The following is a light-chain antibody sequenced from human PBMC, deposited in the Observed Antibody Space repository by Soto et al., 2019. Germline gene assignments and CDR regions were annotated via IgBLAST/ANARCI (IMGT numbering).Light chain of an antibody. CDR1: SSDVGGYNY. V-gene: IGLV2-14*01. CDR3: SSYTSSSTPHV. Sequence: QSVLTQPASVSGSPGQSITISCTGTSSDVGGYNYVSWYQQHPGKAPKLMIYEVSNRPSGVSNRFSGSKSGNTASLTISGLQAEDEADYCCSSYTSSSTPHVFGTGTKLTVL. CDR2: EVS. J-gene: IGLJ1*01.